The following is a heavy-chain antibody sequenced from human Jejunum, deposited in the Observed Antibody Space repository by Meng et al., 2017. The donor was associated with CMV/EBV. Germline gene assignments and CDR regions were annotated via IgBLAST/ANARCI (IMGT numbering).Heavy chain of an antibody. CDR2: IYWDDDK. D-gene: IGHD1-26*01. J-gene: IGHJ5*02. V-gene: IGHV2-5*02. CDR3: AHKPRGSTELDA. Sequence: TFSVFSLTTGVGVGWMRQPTGKALECLALIYWDDDKTYSPSLKGRLTITKDTSKNLVVLTMTSMDPVDTATYYCAHKPRGSTELDAWRQGTLVTVSS. CDR1: VFSLTTGVG.